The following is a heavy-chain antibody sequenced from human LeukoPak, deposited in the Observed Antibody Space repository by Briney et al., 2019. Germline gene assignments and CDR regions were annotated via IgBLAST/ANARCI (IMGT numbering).Heavy chain of an antibody. D-gene: IGHD6-13*01. CDR3: AREEQQLVRGSRFDP. V-gene: IGHV4-30-4*01. J-gene: IGHJ5*02. CDR1: GGSISSGDYY. Sequence: SETLSLTCTVSGGSISSGDYYWSWIRQPPGKGLEWIGYIYYSGSTYYNPSLKSRVTISVDTSKNQFSLKLSSVTAADTAVYYCAREEQQLVRGSRFDPWGQGTLVTVSS. CDR2: IYYSGST.